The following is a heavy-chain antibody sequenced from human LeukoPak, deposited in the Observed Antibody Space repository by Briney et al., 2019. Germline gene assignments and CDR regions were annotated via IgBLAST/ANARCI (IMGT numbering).Heavy chain of an antibody. V-gene: IGHV1-18*01. CDR2: ISAYNGNT. CDR1: GYTFTSYG. CDR3: ARGCSSGWHSSDC. J-gene: IGHJ4*02. Sequence: ASVKVSCKASGYTFTSYGISCVRQAPGQGLEWVGWISAYNGNTNYAQKLQGRVTLTRNTTISTAYMELSSLRSEDTAVYYCARGCSSGWHSSDCWGQGTLVTVSS. D-gene: IGHD6-19*01.